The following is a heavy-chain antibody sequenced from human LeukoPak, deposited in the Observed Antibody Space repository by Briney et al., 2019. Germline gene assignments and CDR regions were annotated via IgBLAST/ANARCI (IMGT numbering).Heavy chain of an antibody. Sequence: PGGFLRLSCAASGFTFVDYAMHWVRQAPGKGLEWVSGISYNSDTIAYADSVKGRFTISRDNAKNSLYLQMNSLRAEDTALYYCAKDYCGGDCYSGWYFDLWGRGTLVTVSS. CDR3: AKDYCGGDCYSGWYFDL. V-gene: IGHV3-9*01. CDR2: ISYNSDTI. D-gene: IGHD2-21*02. J-gene: IGHJ2*01. CDR1: GFTFVDYA.